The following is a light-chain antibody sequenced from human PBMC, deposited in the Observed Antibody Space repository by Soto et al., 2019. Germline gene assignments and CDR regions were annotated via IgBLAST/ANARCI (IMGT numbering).Light chain of an antibody. V-gene: IGLV2-11*01. CDR2: DVT. Sequence: QSVLTQPHSLSRPPGQSVTITCTGTSSDVGGYSYVSWYQQHPGKAPELIIYDVTERPSGVPDRFSGSKSGNTASLTISGLQAEDEADYYCCSYTGSYSYVFGIGTKVTVL. J-gene: IGLJ1*01. CDR1: SSDVGGYSY. CDR3: CSYTGSYSYV.